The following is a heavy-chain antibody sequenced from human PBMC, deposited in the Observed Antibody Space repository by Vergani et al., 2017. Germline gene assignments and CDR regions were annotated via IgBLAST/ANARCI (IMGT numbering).Heavy chain of an antibody. D-gene: IGHD6-19*01. CDR1: GFTFSNAW. J-gene: IGHJ4*02. V-gene: IGHV3-74*02. CDR2: INSDGSST. CDR3: AATHDGQWLFDY. Sequence: EVQLVESGGGLVKPGGSLRLSCAASGFTFSNAWMSWVRQAPGKGLEWVGRINSDGSSTSYADSVKGRFTISRDNAKNTLYLQMNSLRAEDTAVYYCAATHDGQWLFDYWGQGTLVTVSS.